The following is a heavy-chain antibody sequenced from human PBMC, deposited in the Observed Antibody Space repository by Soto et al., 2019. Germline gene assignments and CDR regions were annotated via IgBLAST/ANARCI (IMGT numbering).Heavy chain of an antibody. J-gene: IGHJ3*02. CDR1: GFTFSSYG. CDR3: ARDLSIAARRGAFDI. D-gene: IGHD6-6*01. Sequence: GSLRLSCAASGFTFSSYGMHWVRQAPGKGLEWVAVIWYDGSNKYYADSVKGRFTISRDNSKNTLYLQMNSLRAGDTAVYYCARDLSIAARRGAFDIWGQGTMVTVSS. CDR2: IWYDGSNK. V-gene: IGHV3-33*01.